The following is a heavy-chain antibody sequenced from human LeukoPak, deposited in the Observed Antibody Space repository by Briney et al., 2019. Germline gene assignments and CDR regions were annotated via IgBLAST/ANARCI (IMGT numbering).Heavy chain of an antibody. Sequence: PSETLSLTCAVSGYSISSGYYWGWIRQPPGKGLEGIGSIYHSGSTYYNPSLKSRVTISVDTSKNQFSLKLSSVTAADTAVYYCARDSVVVVAAELRRWFDPWGQGTLVTVSS. D-gene: IGHD2-15*01. V-gene: IGHV4-38-2*02. CDR1: GYSISSGYY. CDR2: IYHSGST. J-gene: IGHJ5*02. CDR3: ARDSVVVVAAELRRWFDP.